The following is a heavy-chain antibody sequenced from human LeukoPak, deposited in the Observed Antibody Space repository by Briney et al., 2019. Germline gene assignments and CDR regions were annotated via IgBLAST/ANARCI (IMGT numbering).Heavy chain of an antibody. CDR3: ARLSQFGVLRFSYYMDV. D-gene: IGHD3-3*01. J-gene: IGHJ6*03. CDR1: GGSFSGYY. Sequence: PSETLSLTCAVYGGSFSGYYWSWIRQPPGKGLEWIGEINHSGSTNYNPSLKSRVTISVDTSKNQFSLMLSSVTAADTAVYYCARLSQFGVLRFSYYMDVWGKGTTVTVSS. CDR2: INHSGST. V-gene: IGHV4-34*01.